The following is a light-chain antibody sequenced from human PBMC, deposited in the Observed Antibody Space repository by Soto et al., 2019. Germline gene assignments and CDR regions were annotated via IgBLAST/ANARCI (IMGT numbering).Light chain of an antibody. V-gene: IGKV1-27*01. CDR1: QGISNY. Sequence: DIPMTQSPSSLSASVRDRVTITCRASQGISNYLAWYQQKPGKVPKLLIYAASTLPSGVPSRFSGSGSGTDFTLTISSLQPEDVATYYCQKYNSTPWTFGQGTKVEIK. CDR3: QKYNSTPWT. CDR2: AAS. J-gene: IGKJ1*01.